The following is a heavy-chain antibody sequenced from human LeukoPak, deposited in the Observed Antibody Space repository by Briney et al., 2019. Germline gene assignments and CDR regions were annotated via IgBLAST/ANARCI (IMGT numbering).Heavy chain of an antibody. CDR2: IIPIFGTA. D-gene: IGHD5-18*01. CDR3: ARGHTAMVTWSFDY. V-gene: IGHV1-69*13. CDR1: GYTFTSYA. J-gene: IGHJ4*02. Sequence: SVKVSCKASGYTFTSYAISWVRQAPGQGLEWMGGIIPIFGTANYAQKFQGRVTITADESTSTAYMELSSLRSEDTAVYYCARGHTAMVTWSFDYWGQGTLVTVSS.